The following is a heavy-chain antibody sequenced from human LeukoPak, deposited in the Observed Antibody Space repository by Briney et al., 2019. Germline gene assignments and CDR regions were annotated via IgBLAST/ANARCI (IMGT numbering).Heavy chain of an antibody. V-gene: IGHV4-38-2*02. CDR1: GYSISSGYY. D-gene: IGHD3-22*01. J-gene: IGHJ6*03. CDR2: IYHSGST. Sequence: SETLSLTCTVSGYSISSGYYWGWIRQPPGKGLEWIGSIYHSGSTYHNPSLKSRVTISVDTSKNQFSLKLSSVTAADTAVYYCASSAYESSGYGGYYMDVWGKGTTVTVSS. CDR3: ASSAYESSGYGGYYMDV.